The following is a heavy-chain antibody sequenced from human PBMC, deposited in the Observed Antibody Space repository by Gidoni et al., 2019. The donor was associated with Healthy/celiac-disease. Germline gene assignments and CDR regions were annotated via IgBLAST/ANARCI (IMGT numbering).Heavy chain of an antibody. CDR3: ARGHGEAAAGINCFDP. D-gene: IGHD6-13*01. CDR1: GGSCRGYY. V-gene: IGHV4-34*01. Sequence: QVQLQQWGAGLLKPSETLSRACAVYGGSCRGYYWSWIRQPPGKGLEWIGEINHSGSTNYKASLTSRVTISADTSKNQFFLKLSSVTAADTAVYYCARGHGEAAAGINCFDPWGQGTLVTVSS. J-gene: IGHJ5*02. CDR2: INHSGST.